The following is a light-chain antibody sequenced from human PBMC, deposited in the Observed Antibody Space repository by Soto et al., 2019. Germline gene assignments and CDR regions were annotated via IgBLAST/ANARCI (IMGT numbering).Light chain of an antibody. Sequence: DIQMTQSPSSLSASVGDRVTITCRASQSISNYLNWYQQKPGKAPKLLIYAASSLQSGVPSRFSGSASGTDFTLTISSLQPEDFATYYCQQSYSFPQTVGQGTKVDIK. CDR3: QQSYSFPQT. V-gene: IGKV1-39*01. CDR1: QSISNY. CDR2: AAS. J-gene: IGKJ1*01.